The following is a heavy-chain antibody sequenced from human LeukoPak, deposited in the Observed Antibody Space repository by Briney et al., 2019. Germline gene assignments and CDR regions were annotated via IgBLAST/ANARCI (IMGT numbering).Heavy chain of an antibody. Sequence: SQTLSLTCAISGDSVSSNSAAWNWIRQSPSRGLEWLGRTYHRFKWYTDYSESVKGRITIDPDTSKNQFSLQLNSVTPEDTAVYYCARRSYFDFWSGPQGGYMDVWGKGTTVTVSS. CDR3: ARRSYFDFWSGPQGGYMDV. CDR1: GDSVSSNSAA. D-gene: IGHD3-3*01. J-gene: IGHJ6*03. V-gene: IGHV6-1*01. CDR2: TYHRFKWYT.